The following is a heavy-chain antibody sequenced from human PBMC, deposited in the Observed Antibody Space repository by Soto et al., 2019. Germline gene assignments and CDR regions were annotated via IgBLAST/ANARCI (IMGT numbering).Heavy chain of an antibody. CDR2: IYYSGST. Sequence: KSSETLSLTCTVSGGSISSSSYYWGWIRQPPGKGLEWIGSIYYSGSTYYNPSLKSRVTMSVDTSKNQFSLKLSSVTAADTAVYYCRAYDFWSGFLDVWGQGTTVTVSS. CDR3: RAYDFWSGFLDV. D-gene: IGHD3-3*01. V-gene: IGHV4-39*01. CDR1: GGSISSSSYY. J-gene: IGHJ6*02.